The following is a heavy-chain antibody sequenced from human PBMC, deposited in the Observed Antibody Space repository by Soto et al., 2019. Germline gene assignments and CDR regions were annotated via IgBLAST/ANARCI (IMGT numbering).Heavy chain of an antibody. V-gene: IGHV1-46*01. CDR2: INPSGDSR. CDR1: GFSFSDYF. J-gene: IGHJ4*02. D-gene: IGHD1-26*01. Sequence: ASVKVSCKASGFSFSDYFMHWVRQAPGQGLEWMGIINPSGDSRNYAQKFQGRVTITRDTSTSTVYMELSSLRSEDTAVYYCARGDELHLQRRWVGYCGQVTLVAVSA. CDR3: ARGDELHLQRRWVGY.